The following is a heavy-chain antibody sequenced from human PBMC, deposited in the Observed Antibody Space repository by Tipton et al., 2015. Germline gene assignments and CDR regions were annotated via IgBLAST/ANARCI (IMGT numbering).Heavy chain of an antibody. CDR2: IYYSGST. J-gene: IGHJ4*02. CDR1: GGSFSGYY. V-gene: IGHV4-59*01. CDR3: ARDGGYSYGLHYYFDY. D-gene: IGHD5-18*01. Sequence: TLSLTCAVYGGSFSGYYWSWIRQPPGKGLEWIGYIYYSGSTNYNPSLKSRVTISVDTSKNQFSLKLSSVTAADTAVYYCARDGGYSYGLHYYFDYWGQGTLVTVSS.